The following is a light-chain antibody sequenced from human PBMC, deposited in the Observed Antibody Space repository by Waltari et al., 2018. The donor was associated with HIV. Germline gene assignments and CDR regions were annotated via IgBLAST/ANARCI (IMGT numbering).Light chain of an antibody. V-gene: IGLV2-14*01. CDR3: SSYTSSSVL. CDR2: EVN. CDR1: SSDVGGYNY. Sequence: QSALTQPASVSGSPGQSITISCTGTSSDVGGYNYVSWYQQHPGKAPQLMIYEVNNRPSGVSNRCSGSKSGNTASLTISGLQAEDEADYYCSSYTSSSVLFGGGTKVTVL. J-gene: IGLJ2*01.